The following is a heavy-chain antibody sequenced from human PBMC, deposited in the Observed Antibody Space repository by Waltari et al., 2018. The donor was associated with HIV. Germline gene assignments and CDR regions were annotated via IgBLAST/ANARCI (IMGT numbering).Heavy chain of an antibody. V-gene: IGHV7-4-1*02. Sequence: QVQLVQSGSELKKPGASVKVSCQASGYNFTKNAINWVRQAPGQGLEWMGWINTNTGIPTYAQGLKGRFVFSVDTSVSTAFLQISSLKAEDTAVFYCARDSGSTRSFDSWGQGALVTVSS. J-gene: IGHJ4*02. CDR2: INTNTGIP. CDR3: ARDSGSTRSFDS. CDR1: GYNFTKNA. D-gene: IGHD3-10*01.